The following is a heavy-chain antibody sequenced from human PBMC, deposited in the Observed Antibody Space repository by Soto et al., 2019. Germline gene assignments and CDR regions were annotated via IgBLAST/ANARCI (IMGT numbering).Heavy chain of an antibody. V-gene: IGHV3-23*01. CDR2: ISGSGGST. J-gene: IGHJ4*02. Sequence: GGSLRLSCAASGFTFSSYAMSWVRQAPGKGLEWVSAISGSGGSTYYTDSVKGRFTISRDNSKNTLYLQMNSLRAEDTAVYYCAKDYLVTIGGSYHFFDYWGQGTLVTVSS. CDR1: GFTFSSYA. D-gene: IGHD1-26*01. CDR3: AKDYLVTIGGSYHFFDY.